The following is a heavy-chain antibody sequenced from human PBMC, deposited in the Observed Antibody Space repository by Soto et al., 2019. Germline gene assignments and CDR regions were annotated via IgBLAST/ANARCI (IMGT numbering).Heavy chain of an antibody. J-gene: IGHJ6*02. CDR2: ISAAGDP. CDR3: ARTDRDFYGLDV. V-gene: IGHV3-13*05. CDR1: GFTFRNYD. Sequence: EVQLVESGGGLVQPGGSLRLSCEASGFTFRNYDMHWVRQGTGKGLEWVSGISAAGDPDYADSVEGRFTISRENAQNSFFLQMNSLRVGDPAVYYSARTDRDFYGLDVWGQGTTVIVSS.